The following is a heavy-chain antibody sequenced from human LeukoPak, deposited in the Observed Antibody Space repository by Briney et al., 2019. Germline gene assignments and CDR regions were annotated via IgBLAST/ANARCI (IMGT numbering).Heavy chain of an antibody. J-gene: IGHJ4*02. D-gene: IGHD6-19*01. Sequence: PGGSLRLSCAASGFTFSDYGMNWVRQAPGKGLEGVSSISSLSSNIYYADPMKGRFTVSRDNARNSVDLQMNSLRVEDTAVYYCARSGKFSSGWGFDFWGQGILVTVS. CDR2: ISSLSSNI. CDR1: GFTFSDYG. CDR3: ARSGKFSSGWGFDF. V-gene: IGHV3-21*01.